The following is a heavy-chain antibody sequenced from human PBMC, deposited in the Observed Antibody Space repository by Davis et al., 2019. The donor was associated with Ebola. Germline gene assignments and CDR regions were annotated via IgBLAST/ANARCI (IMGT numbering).Heavy chain of an antibody. CDR1: GGSISSGDYY. J-gene: IGHJ4*02. D-gene: IGHD6-6*01. Sequence: MPSETLSLTCTVSGGSISSGDYYWSWIRQPPGKGLEWIGYIYYSGSTYYNPSLKSRVTISVDTSKNQFSLKLSSVTAADTAVYYCARWNFYSSSLDYWGQGTLVTVSS. CDR2: IYYSGST. CDR3: ARWNFYSSSLDY. V-gene: IGHV4-30-4*02.